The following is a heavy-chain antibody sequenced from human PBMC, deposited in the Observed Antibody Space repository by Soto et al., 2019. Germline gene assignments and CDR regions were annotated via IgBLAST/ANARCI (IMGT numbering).Heavy chain of an antibody. CDR3: ASLQHYYYDSSGYYYVFDY. Sequence: SETLSLTCTFSCGSIISGDYYWSWIHQPPGKGLEWIGYIYYSGSTYYNPSLKSRVTISVDTSKNQFSLKLSSVTAADTAVYYCASLQHYYYDSSGYYYVFDYWGQGTLVTVSS. J-gene: IGHJ4*02. CDR2: IYYSGST. D-gene: IGHD3-22*01. V-gene: IGHV4-30-4*01. CDR1: CGSIISGDYY.